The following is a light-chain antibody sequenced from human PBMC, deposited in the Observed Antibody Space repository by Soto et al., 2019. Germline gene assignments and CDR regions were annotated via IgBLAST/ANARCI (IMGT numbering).Light chain of an antibody. CDR1: QSISSY. CDR2: AAS. J-gene: IGKJ5*01. Sequence: EIHMTQSPSSLSASVGDRVTITCRASQSISSYLNWYQQKPGKAPKLLIYAASSLQSGVPSRFSGSGSGTDFTLTISSLQPEDFATYYCQQSYSTLLITFGQGTRLEIK. CDR3: QQSYSTLLIT. V-gene: IGKV1-39*01.